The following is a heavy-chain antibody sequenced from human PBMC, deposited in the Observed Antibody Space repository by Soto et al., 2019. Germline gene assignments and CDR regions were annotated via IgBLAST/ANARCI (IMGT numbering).Heavy chain of an antibody. V-gene: IGHV1-3*01. J-gene: IGHJ4*02. D-gene: IGHD4-17*01. CDR1: GNTFTNYA. CDR3: ARLYGGNPFDC. Sequence: ASVKVSCKASGNTFTNYAIHWVLQAPGQRFEWMGWINAGNGNTRYSQKFQGRVTITRDTSASTAYMELSSLRSEDRAVYYCARLYGGNPFDCWAKGTLVTVSS. CDR2: INAGNGNT.